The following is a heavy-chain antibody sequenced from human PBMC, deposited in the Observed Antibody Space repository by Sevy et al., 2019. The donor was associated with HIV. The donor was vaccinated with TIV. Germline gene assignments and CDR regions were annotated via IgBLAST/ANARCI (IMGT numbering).Heavy chain of an antibody. J-gene: IGHJ4*02. V-gene: IGHV3-7*01. Sequence: GGSLRLSCAASGFTFSPYWMTWVRQAPGKGLEWVANIRPVGSDKYYVDSVKGRFTISRDNAKNSLYLQMNGLRADDTAMYYCARGVGLDCWGQGALVTVSS. CDR1: GFTFSPYW. CDR3: ARGVGLDC. D-gene: IGHD1-26*01. CDR2: IRPVGSDK.